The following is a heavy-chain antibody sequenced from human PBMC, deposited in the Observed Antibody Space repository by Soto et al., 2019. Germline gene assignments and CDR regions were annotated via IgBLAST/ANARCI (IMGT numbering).Heavy chain of an antibody. Sequence: PGGSLRLSCVASGFTFTDFAITWVRQVPGEGLEWVSVISGSGVSTYFADSVQGRFTISRDRSKNTMYLQMNSLRADDTAVYYCTRDTVAGITGLDYWGPGTLVTVSS. V-gene: IGHV3-23*01. D-gene: IGHD1-20*01. J-gene: IGHJ4*02. CDR3: TRDTVAGITGLDY. CDR2: ISGSGVST. CDR1: GFTFTDFA.